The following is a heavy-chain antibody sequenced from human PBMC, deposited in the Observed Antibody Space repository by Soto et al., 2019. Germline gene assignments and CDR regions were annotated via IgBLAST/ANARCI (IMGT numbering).Heavy chain of an antibody. J-gene: IGHJ6*02. Sequence: SETLSLTCTVSGGSISSGSYYWSWIRQPPGKGLEWIGYIYYRGNTNYNPSLKSRVTISVDTSRHQFSLNLNSVTAADTAVYYCARVNYGNYYYYYGMDVWGQGTTVTVS. V-gene: IGHV4-61*01. D-gene: IGHD4-17*01. CDR2: IYYRGNT. CDR3: ARVNYGNYYYYYGMDV. CDR1: GGSISSGSYY.